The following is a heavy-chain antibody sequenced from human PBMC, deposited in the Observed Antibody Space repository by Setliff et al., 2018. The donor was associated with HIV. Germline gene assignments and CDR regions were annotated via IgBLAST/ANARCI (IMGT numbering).Heavy chain of an antibody. CDR2: ISSSSSSYT. Sequence: PGGSLRLSCAASGFSFRDYYMNWIRQAPGKGLEWVSYISSSSSSYTNYADSVKGRFTISRDNSKNTLYLQMNSLRVEDTAVYYCAKDRGDSDYWGQGTLVTVSS. J-gene: IGHJ4*02. V-gene: IGHV3-11*05. CDR3: AKDRGDSDY. CDR1: GFSFRDYY. D-gene: IGHD3-10*01.